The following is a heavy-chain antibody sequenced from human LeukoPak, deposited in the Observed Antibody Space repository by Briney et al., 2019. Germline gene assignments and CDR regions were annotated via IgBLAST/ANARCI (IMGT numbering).Heavy chain of an antibody. CDR1: GFTFSSYA. J-gene: IGHJ4*02. V-gene: IGHV3-30-3*01. Sequence: GRSLRLSCAASGFTFSSYAMPWVRQAPGKGLEWVAVISYDGSNKYYADSVKGRFTISRDNSKNTLYLQMNSLRAEDTAVHYCARVFGEYQLLSNFDYWGQGTLVTVSS. CDR2: ISYDGSNK. D-gene: IGHD2-2*01. CDR3: ARVFGEYQLLSNFDY.